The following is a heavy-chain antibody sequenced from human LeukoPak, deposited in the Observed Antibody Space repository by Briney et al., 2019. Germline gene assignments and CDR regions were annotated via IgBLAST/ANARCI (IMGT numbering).Heavy chain of an antibody. V-gene: IGHV4-59*01. CDR2: IYSGGST. D-gene: IGHD6-19*01. CDR3: TRVGSTTGWSLGVLISPPID. J-gene: IGHJ4*02. CDR1: GGSISDYY. Sequence: SETLSPTCTVSGGSISDYYWGWIRQSPGRGLEWIGYIYSGGSTNYNPSLKSRVAISVDPPKNQLSLTLTSVTAADTAIYYCTRVGSTTGWSLGVLISPPIDWGRGTLVTVSS.